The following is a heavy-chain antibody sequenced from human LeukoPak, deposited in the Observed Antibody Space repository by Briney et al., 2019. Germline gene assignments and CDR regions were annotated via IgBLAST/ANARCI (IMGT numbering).Heavy chain of an antibody. CDR2: INHSRST. Sequence: SETLSLTCAVYGGSFSGYYWSWIRQPPGKGLEWIGEINHSRSTNYNPSLKSRVTISVDTSKNQFSLKLSSVTAADTAVYYCARHKIRRYSYGPGAFDIWGQGTMVTVSS. V-gene: IGHV4-34*01. D-gene: IGHD5-18*01. CDR1: GGSFSGYY. CDR3: ARHKIRRYSYGPGAFDI. J-gene: IGHJ3*02.